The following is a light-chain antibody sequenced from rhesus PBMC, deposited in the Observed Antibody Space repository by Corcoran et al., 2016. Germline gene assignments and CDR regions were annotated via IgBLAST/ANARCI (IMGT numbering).Light chain of an antibody. CDR3: QQSSRFPLT. CDR1: QSIGSN. V-gene: IGKV6-55*01. Sequence: EIVLTQSPAFQSVSLEEKVTITCQASQSIGSNLHWYQQKPDQSPKLLIKYASQSISGVPARFSGSGSGTDFTLPINSLEAEDAATYVCQQSSRFPLTFGGGTKVEIK. CDR2: YAS. J-gene: IGKJ4*01.